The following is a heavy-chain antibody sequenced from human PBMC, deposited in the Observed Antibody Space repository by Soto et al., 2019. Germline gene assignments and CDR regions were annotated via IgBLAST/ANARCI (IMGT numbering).Heavy chain of an antibody. D-gene: IGHD2-15*01. CDR1: GYTFTSYG. Sequence: ASVKVSCKASGYTFTSYGISWVRQAPGQGLEWMGWISAYNGNTNYAQKPQGRVTMTTDTSTSTAYMELRSLRSDDTAVFYCARRFCSGGTCQGGSFEDYWGQGTLVTVSS. CDR3: ARRFCSGGTCQGGSFEDY. J-gene: IGHJ4*02. CDR2: ISAYNGNT. V-gene: IGHV1-18*01.